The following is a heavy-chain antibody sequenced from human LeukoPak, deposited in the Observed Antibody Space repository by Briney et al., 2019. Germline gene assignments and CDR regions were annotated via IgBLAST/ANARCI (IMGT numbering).Heavy chain of an antibody. Sequence: GGSLRLSCVTSGFSVSNNYMSWVRQAPGKGLEWVSVISSAGGTYYADSVKARFTISRDVSKNTLFLLMNSLTVEDTAIHYCARVESPSTWGERSSSASWAKGTLVPVSS. CDR2: ISSAGGT. CDR3: ARVESPSTWGERSSSAS. CDR1: GFSVSNNY. J-gene: IGHJ4*02. V-gene: IGHV3-66*01. D-gene: IGHD1-1*01.